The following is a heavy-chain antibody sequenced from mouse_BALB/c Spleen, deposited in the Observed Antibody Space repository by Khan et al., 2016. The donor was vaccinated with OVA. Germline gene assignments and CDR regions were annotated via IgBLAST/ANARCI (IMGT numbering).Heavy chain of an antibody. D-gene: IGHD1-1*01. J-gene: IGHJ2*01. Sequence: QVQLQQSGAELAKPGASVKMSCKASGYTFINYWILWVKQRPGQGLEWIGYINPSTGYTEYNQNFKDKATLTADKSSITAYIQLSSLTSEDSAVYYCARRGLRWDFDYWGQGTTLPVSS. CDR2: INPSTGYT. CDR3: ARRGLRWDFDY. CDR1: GYTFINYW. V-gene: IGHV1-7*01.